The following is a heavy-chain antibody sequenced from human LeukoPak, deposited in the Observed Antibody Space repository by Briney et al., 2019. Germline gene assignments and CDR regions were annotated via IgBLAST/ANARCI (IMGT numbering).Heavy chain of an antibody. J-gene: IGHJ4*02. D-gene: IGHD3-22*01. Sequence: GGSLRLSCAASGFTFSSYSMNWVRQAPGKGLEWVSSISSSSSYIYYADSVKGRFTISRDNSKNAFLQMNSLRAEDTAVYYCARDYDTSGSYFDFFDYWGQGTLVTVSS. CDR1: GFTFSSYS. V-gene: IGHV3-21*01. CDR3: ARDYDTSGSYFDFFDY. CDR2: ISSSSSYI.